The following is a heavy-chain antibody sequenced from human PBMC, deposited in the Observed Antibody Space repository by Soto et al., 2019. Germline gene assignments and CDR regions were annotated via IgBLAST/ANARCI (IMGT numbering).Heavy chain of an antibody. D-gene: IGHD3-3*01. CDR1: GYTFTSYY. V-gene: IGHV1-46*01. CDR2: INPSGGST. CDR3: ARDLHDFTYGMDV. J-gene: IGHJ6*02. Sequence: AAVKFSCKASGYTFTSYYMHWVRQAPGQGLEWMGIINPSGGSTSYAQKFQGRVTMTRDTSTGTVYMELSSLRSEDTAVYYCARDLHDFTYGMDVWGQGTTVTVSS.